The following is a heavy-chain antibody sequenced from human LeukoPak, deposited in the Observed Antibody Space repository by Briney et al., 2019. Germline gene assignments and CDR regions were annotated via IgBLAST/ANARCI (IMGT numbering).Heavy chain of an antibody. V-gene: IGHV4-59*12. Sequence: SETLSLTCTVPGGSISSFHWSWIRQPPGKGLEWIGYIYYSGSTNYNPSLKSRVTISVDTSKNQSSLKLSSVTAADTAVYYCARSPGYSSGWGVPWGQGTLVTVSS. J-gene: IGHJ5*02. CDR3: ARSPGYSSGWGVP. D-gene: IGHD6-19*01. CDR2: IYYSGST. CDR1: GGSISSFH.